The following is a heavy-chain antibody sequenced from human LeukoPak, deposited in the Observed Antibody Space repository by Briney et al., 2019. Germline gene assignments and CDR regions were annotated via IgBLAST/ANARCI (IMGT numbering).Heavy chain of an antibody. J-gene: IGHJ6*03. Sequence: SETLSLTCTVSGGSISSHYWSWIRQPPGKGLEWIGYIYYSGSTNYNPSLKSRVTISVDTSKNQFSLKLSSVTAADTAVYYCARVSNYYDSSGYYYYYYMDVWGKGTTVTVSS. D-gene: IGHD3-22*01. V-gene: IGHV4-59*11. CDR3: ARVSNYYDSSGYYYYYYMDV. CDR1: GGSISSHY. CDR2: IYYSGST.